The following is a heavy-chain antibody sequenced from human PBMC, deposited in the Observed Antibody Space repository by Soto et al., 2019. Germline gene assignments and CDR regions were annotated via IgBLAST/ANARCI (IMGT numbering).Heavy chain of an antibody. Sequence: ASVKVSCKASGYTFTSYGISWVRQAPGQGLEWMGWISAYNGNTNYAQKFQGRVTITMDTSTSTLYMQLSSLRSEDAALYYCARSPYDYDALTGGYLYYMDVWGQGTTVTVSS. V-gene: IGHV1-18*01. D-gene: IGHD3-9*01. CDR1: GYTFTSYG. CDR2: ISAYNGNT. J-gene: IGHJ6*03. CDR3: ARSPYDYDALTGGYLYYMDV.